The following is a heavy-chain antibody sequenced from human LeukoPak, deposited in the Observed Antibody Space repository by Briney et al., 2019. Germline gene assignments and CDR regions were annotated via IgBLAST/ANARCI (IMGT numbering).Heavy chain of an antibody. CDR1: GGSLSSGGYY. CDR3: ARGLDAATDFDY. CDR2: IYTNGNT. Sequence: PSETLSLTCTVSGGSLSSGGYYWSWIRQPAGKGPEWIGRIYTNGNTNYNPSLKSRVTISVDTSKNQFSLNLSSVTAADTAVYYCARGLDAATDFDYWGQGTLVTVSS. V-gene: IGHV4-61*02. J-gene: IGHJ4*02. D-gene: IGHD2-15*01.